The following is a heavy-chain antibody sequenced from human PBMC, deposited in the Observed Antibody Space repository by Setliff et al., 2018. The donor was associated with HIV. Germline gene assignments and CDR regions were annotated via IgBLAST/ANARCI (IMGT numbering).Heavy chain of an antibody. V-gene: IGHV4-61*02. CDR3: ARPRRVRSRAWYWFDI. J-gene: IGHJ5*02. D-gene: IGHD6-19*01. CDR1: GGSISSGDYY. CDR2: IHTSGNT. Sequence: SETLSLTCTVSGGSISSGDYYWTWIRQPAGKGLQWIRRIHTSGNTNYNPSLKSRVTISVDTSKRQFSLKLSSLTAADTAVYYCARPRRVRSRAWYWFDIWGQGTLVTVSS.